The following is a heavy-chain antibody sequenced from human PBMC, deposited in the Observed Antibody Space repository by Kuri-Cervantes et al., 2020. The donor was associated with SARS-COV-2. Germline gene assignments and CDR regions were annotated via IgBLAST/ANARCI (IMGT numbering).Heavy chain of an antibody. CDR1: GFNFSSYS. D-gene: IGHD3-3*01. Sequence: GDSPKISCAASGFNFSSYSMNWARQAAGKGLEWVTYISSSSSYTNYADSVKGRLNISRDNAKNSLYLQMNSLRAEDTSVYYCSSDRTRLRFLEWLLPIDAFDIWDPGTMVTVSS. CDR3: SSDRTRLRFLEWLLPIDAFDI. CDR2: ISSSSSYT. J-gene: IGHJ3*02. V-gene: IGHV3-21*05.